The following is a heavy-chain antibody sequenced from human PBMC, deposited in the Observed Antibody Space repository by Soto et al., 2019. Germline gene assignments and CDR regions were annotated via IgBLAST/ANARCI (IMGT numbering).Heavy chain of an antibody. CDR2: INPDDSRA. Sequence: GESLKISCKGSGYSFSTSWIGWVRQTPGKGLEWMGIINPDDSRATYTPSFQGQVTFSADKSISTAYLQWRSLKASDTATYYCERHGVGPYTYAWAIAHWGQGTLVTVSS. CDR1: GYSFSTSW. D-gene: IGHD2-21*01. J-gene: IGHJ4*02. CDR3: ERHGVGPYTYAWAIAH. V-gene: IGHV5-51*01.